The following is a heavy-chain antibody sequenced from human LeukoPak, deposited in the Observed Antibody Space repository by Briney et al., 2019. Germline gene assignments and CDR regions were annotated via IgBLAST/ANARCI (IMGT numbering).Heavy chain of an antibody. D-gene: IGHD5-12*01. V-gene: IGHV3-15*01. CDR3: TTDQSHRGYDPGYFDY. CDR1: GFTFSNAW. Sequence: PGGSLRLSCAAPGFTFSNAWMSWVRQAPGKGLEWVGRIKSKTDGRTTDYAAPVKGRFTISRDDSKNTLYLQMNSLKTEDTAVYYCTTDQSHRGYDPGYFDYWGQGTLVTVSS. CDR2: IKSKTDGRTT. J-gene: IGHJ4*02.